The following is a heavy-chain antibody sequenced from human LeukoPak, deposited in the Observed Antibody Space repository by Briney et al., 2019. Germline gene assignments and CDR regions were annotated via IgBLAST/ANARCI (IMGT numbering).Heavy chain of an antibody. CDR3: AGDLGGNDAFDI. CDR2: ISTSSSNR. D-gene: IGHD4-23*01. Sequence: GGSLRLSCAASGFTFSRCNMNWVRQAPGKGLEWLSYISTSSSNRYYAGSVKGRFTISRDNAKESLYLQLDGLRDEDTAVYYCAGDLGGNDAFDIWGQGTMVIVSS. J-gene: IGHJ3*02. V-gene: IGHV3-48*02. CDR1: GFTFSRCN.